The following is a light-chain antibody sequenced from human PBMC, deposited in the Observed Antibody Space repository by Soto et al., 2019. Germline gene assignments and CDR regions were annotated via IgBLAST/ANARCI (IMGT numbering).Light chain of an antibody. Sequence: QSALTQPASVSGSPGQSITISCTGTSSDVGGYNYVSWYQQHPGKAPKLMISEVSNRPSGVSNRFSGSKSGNTASLTISGPQAEDEAEYYCAAWDDSLNGYVFGTGTKVTVL. CDR1: SSDVGGYNY. CDR2: EVS. CDR3: AAWDDSLNGYV. J-gene: IGLJ1*01. V-gene: IGLV2-14*01.